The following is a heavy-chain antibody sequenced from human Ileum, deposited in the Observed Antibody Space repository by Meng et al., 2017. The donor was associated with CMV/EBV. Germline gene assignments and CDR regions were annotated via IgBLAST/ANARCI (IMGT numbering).Heavy chain of an antibody. Sequence: QVTLQESGPGLVKPSPTLSLTCTVSGGSLGGGYYWNWIRQPAGKGLEWIGRIYTSGSTNYNPSLKSRFTISVGTSKNQFSLNLTSVTAADTAVYYCARDSAWLIDQWGQGTLVTVSS. CDR3: ARDSAWLIDQ. D-gene: IGHD6-19*01. CDR1: GGSLGGGYY. CDR2: IYTSGST. V-gene: IGHV4-61*02. J-gene: IGHJ4*02.